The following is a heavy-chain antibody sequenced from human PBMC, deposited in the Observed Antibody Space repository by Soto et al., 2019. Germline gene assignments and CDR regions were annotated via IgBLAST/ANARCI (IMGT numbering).Heavy chain of an antibody. D-gene: IGHD6-13*01. CDR2: FDPEDGET. Sequence: ASVKVSCKVSGYTLTELSMHWVRQAPGKGLEWMGGFDPEDGETIYAQKFQGRVTMTEDTSTDTAYMELSSLRSEDTAVYYCATGYSSSWYRYFQHWGQGTLVTVSS. CDR1: GYTLTELS. V-gene: IGHV1-24*01. J-gene: IGHJ1*01. CDR3: ATGYSSSWYRYFQH.